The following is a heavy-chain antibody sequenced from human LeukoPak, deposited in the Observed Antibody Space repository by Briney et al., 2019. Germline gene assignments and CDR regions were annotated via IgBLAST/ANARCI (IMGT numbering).Heavy chain of an antibody. V-gene: IGHV4-30-2*01. CDR1: GGSISSGTYS. D-gene: IGHD1/OR15-1a*01. CDR2: IYHSGST. J-gene: IGHJ3*02. CDR3: AGGWPGSNKDGFDI. Sequence: SETLSLTCAVSGGSISSGTYSWSWIRQPPGKGLEWIGYIYHSGSTYYNPSLKSRVTISVDRSKNQFSLKLSSVTAADTAVYYCAGGWPGSNKDGFDIWGQGTMVTVSS.